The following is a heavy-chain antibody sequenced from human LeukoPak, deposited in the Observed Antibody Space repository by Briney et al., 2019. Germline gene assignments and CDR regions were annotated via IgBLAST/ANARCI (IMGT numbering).Heavy chain of an antibody. Sequence: GGSLRLSCETSGFTFSSYEMNWVRQARGKGLEWVSFISNGGTTKHYAESVRGRFTISRDNVKKSLYLQMSSLRVEDTAVYFCARDYYDGSGYYYYDAFDFWGQGTLVTVSS. CDR1: GFTFSSYE. CDR3: ARDYYDGSGYYYYDAFDF. CDR2: ISNGGTTK. D-gene: IGHD3-22*01. V-gene: IGHV3-48*03. J-gene: IGHJ3*01.